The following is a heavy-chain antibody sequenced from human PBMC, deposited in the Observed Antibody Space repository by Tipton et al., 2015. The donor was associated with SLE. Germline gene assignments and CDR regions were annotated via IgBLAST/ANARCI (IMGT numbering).Heavy chain of an antibody. Sequence: TLSLTCTVSGDSFSSGSSSWNWVRQPAGKGLEWIGLIYNSGITNYNPSLQSRVTLSVDMSKNQFSLELSSVTAADTAVYYCARETEDTGWIHSRDYIYYYYYVDVRGQGTTVTVSS. CDR1: GDSFSSGSSS. D-gene: IGHD6-19*01. CDR2: IYNSGIT. CDR3: ARETEDTGWIHSRDYIYYYYYVDV. J-gene: IGHJ6*03. V-gene: IGHV4-61*02.